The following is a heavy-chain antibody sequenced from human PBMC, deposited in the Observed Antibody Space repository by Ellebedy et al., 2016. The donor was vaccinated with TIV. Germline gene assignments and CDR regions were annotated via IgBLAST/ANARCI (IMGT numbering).Heavy chain of an antibody. Sequence: GESLKISCAAWGFSFSNFWMSWVRQAPGKGLEWVAHIKTDGSETYYVDSVKGRFTISRDNAKNSLYLQMNSLRAEDTAVYYCVRASSGFDYWGQGTLVTVSS. CDR2: IKTDGSET. D-gene: IGHD6-25*01. J-gene: IGHJ4*02. CDR3: VRASSGFDY. V-gene: IGHV3-7*03. CDR1: GFSFSNFW.